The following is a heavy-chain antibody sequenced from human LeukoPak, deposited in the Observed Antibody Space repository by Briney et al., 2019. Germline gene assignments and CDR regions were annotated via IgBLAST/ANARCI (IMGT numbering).Heavy chain of an antibody. CDR1: GGSFSSYY. CDR3: ARDGPEGYYYYGMDV. CDR2: IYYSGST. D-gene: IGHD7-27*01. J-gene: IGHJ6*02. Sequence: SETLSLTCTVSGGSFSSYYWSWIRQPPGKGLEWLGYIYYSGSTNYNPSLKSRVTISVDTSKNHFSLKLSSVTAADTAVYYCARDGPEGYYYYGMDVWGQGTTVTVSS. V-gene: IGHV4-59*01.